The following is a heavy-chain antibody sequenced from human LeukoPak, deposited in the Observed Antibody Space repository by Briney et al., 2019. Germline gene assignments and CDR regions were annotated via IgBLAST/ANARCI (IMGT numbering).Heavy chain of an antibody. CDR3: ARAHGRITRDAYFDY. CDR1: GFSVSSNY. Sequence: TGGSLRLSCAASGFSVSSNYMSWVRQAPGKGLTWVSVIYSSGSTYYADSVKGRFAISRDDSKNTLHLQMDSLRAEDTAIYYCARAHGRITRDAYFDYWGQGTLVNVSS. V-gene: IGHV3-53*01. CDR2: IYSSGST. J-gene: IGHJ4*02. D-gene: IGHD3-10*01.